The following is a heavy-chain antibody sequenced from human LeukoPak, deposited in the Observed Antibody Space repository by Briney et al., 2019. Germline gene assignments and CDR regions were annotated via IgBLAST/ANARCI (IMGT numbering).Heavy chain of an antibody. Sequence: GESLKISCKASGYPFTYYWIGWVRPMPGKGLEWMGIIYPGDSDTRYSPPFQGQVTISADNSISTAYLQWSSLKASDTAMYYCARQGGIAGTTAGNYFDYWGQGTLVTVSS. V-gene: IGHV5-51*01. CDR1: GYPFTYYW. CDR2: IYPGDSDT. CDR3: ARQGGIAGTTAGNYFDY. J-gene: IGHJ4*02. D-gene: IGHD1-26*01.